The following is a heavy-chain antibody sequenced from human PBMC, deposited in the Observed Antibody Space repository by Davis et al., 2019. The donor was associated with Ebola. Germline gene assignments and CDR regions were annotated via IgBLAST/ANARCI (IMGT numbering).Heavy chain of an antibody. D-gene: IGHD3-10*01. J-gene: IGHJ4*02. Sequence: AASVKVSCKASGYTFTSYGISWVRQAPGQGLEWMGWISAYNGNTNYAQKLQGRVTMTRDTSISTAYMELSRLRSDDTAVYYCARGITMVRGQDYFDYWGQGTLVTVSS. V-gene: IGHV1-18*01. CDR2: ISAYNGNT. CDR1: GYTFTSYG. CDR3: ARGITMVRGQDYFDY.